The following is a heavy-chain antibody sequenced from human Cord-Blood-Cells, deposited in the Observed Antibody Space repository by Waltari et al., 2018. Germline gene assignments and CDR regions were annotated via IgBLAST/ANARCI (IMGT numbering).Heavy chain of an antibody. J-gene: IGHJ2*01. CDR1: GGSFSGYY. D-gene: IGHD6-13*01. CDR3: ARVEYGGAAAGYWYFDL. CDR2: INQRGST. Sequence: QVQLQQWGAGLLKPSETLSLTCAVYGGSFSGYYWSWIRQPPGKGLEWIGEINQRGSTNYIPSLKSRVTISVDTSKNQFSLKLSSVTAADTAVYYCARVEYGGAAAGYWYFDLWGRGTLVTVSS. V-gene: IGHV4-34*01.